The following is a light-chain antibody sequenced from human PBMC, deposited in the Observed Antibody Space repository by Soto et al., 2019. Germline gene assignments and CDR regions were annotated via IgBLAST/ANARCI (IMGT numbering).Light chain of an antibody. CDR2: SNN. CDR1: SSNIGTYT. Sequence: QSVLTQPTSASGTPGPRVTISCSGSSSNIGTYTVNWYQQVPGTAPKLLIYSNNQRPSGVPDRFSGSKSGTSASLAISGLQSEDEADYYCAAWDASLNGVIFGGGTKLTVL. V-gene: IGLV1-44*01. J-gene: IGLJ2*01. CDR3: AAWDASLNGVI.